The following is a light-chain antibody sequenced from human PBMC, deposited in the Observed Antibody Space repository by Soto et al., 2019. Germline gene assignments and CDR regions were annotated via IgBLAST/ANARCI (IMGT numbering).Light chain of an antibody. J-gene: IGKJ1*01. V-gene: IGKV1-5*03. Sequence: DIQMTQSPSTLSASVGDRVTITCRASQSISSWLAWHQQKPGKAPRLLIYKASNLESGVPSRFSGSGSGTEFTLTITGLQPDDSATYYCQQYNDNWTFGQGTKVEIK. CDR1: QSISSW. CDR2: KAS. CDR3: QQYNDNWT.